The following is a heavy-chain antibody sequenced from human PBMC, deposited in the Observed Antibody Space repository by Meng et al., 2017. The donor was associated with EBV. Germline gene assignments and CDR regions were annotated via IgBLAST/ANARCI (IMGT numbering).Heavy chain of an antibody. D-gene: IGHD3-10*01. CDR2: FLPRLGAP. CDR3: ASESGRGYTPDY. J-gene: IGHJ4*02. V-gene: IGHV1-69*01. CDR1: GGPFRYYA. Sequence: QVQLVQSAAEVKKPGSSVKLPCKTSGGPFRYYAISWVRQAPGQGLEWLGGFLPRLGAPNYAQKFHGRVKITADESTSTHYMDLSSLRSEDTAIYYCASESGRGYTPDYWGQGTLVTVSS.